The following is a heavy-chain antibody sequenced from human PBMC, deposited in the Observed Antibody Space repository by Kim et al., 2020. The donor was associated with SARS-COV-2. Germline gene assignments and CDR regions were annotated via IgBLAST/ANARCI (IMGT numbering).Heavy chain of an antibody. D-gene: IGHD2-2*01. J-gene: IGHJ6*02. CDR3: ARYSGWVPATAIYGMDV. CDR1: GGTFSSYA. Sequence: SVKVSCKASGGTFSSYAISWVRQAPGQGLEWMGRIIPILGIANYAQKFQGRVTITADKSTSTAYMELSSLRSEDTAVYYCARYSGWVPATAIYGMDVWGQGTTVTVSS. CDR2: IIPILGIA. V-gene: IGHV1-69*04.